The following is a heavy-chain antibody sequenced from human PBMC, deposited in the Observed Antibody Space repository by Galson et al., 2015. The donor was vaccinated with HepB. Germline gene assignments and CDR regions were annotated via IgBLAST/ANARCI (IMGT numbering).Heavy chain of an antibody. D-gene: IGHD3-16*01. CDR3: ARARAGGYDY. CDR1: GFTFSSYS. V-gene: IGHV3-21*01. J-gene: IGHJ4*02. Sequence: SLRLSCAASGFTFSSYSMNWVRQAPGKGLEWVSSISSSSSYIYYADSVKGRFTIPRDNAKNSLYLQMNSLRAEDTAVYYCARARAGGYDYWGQGTLVTVSS. CDR2: ISSSSSYI.